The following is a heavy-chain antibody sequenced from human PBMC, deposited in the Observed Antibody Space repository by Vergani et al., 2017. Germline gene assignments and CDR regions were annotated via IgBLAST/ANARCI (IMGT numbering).Heavy chain of an antibody. J-gene: IGHJ3*02. CDR3: AGVGLVFGDAFDI. V-gene: IGHV1-69*02. CDR2: IIPILGIA. D-gene: IGHD3-10*02. CDR1: GGTFSSYT. Sequence: QVQLVQSRAEVKKPGSSVKVSCKASGGTFSSYTISWVRQAPGQGLECMGRIIPILGIANYAQKFQGRVTITADKSTSTAYMELSSLRSEDTAVYYCAGVGLVFGDAFDIWGQGTMVTVSS.